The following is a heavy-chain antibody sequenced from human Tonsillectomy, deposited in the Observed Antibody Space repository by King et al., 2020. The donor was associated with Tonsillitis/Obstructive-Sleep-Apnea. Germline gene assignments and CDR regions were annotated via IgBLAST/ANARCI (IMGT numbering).Heavy chain of an antibody. D-gene: IGHD1-26*01. J-gene: IGHJ3*02. CDR3: ARERREWELPDAFDI. Sequence: VQLVESGGGLVKPGGSLRLSCAASGFTFSSYSMNWVRQAPGKGLEWVSSISSSSSYIYYADSVKGRFTISRDNAKNSLYLQMNSLRAEDTAVYYCARERREWELPDAFDIWGQGTMVTVSS. V-gene: IGHV3-21*01. CDR1: GFTFSSYS. CDR2: ISSSSSYI.